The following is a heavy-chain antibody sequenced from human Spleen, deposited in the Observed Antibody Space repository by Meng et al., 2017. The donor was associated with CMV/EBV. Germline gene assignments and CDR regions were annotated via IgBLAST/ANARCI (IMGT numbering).Heavy chain of an antibody. J-gene: IGHJ6*02. CDR2: IRYDGRDK. CDR3: AKDMTAFIVARMDV. CDR1: GFNFKIYG. V-gene: IGHV3-30*02. D-gene: IGHD2-21*02. Sequence: GGSLRLSCATSGFNFKIYGMHWVRQLPGKGLEWVAFIRYDGRDKYYADSVKGRFTISRDNSKNTLYLQMNSLRAEDTAVYYCAKDMTAFIVARMDVWGQGTTVTVSS.